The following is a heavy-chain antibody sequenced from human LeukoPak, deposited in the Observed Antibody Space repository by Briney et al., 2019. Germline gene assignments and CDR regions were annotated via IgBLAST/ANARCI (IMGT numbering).Heavy chain of an antibody. CDR2: ISSSSSYI. V-gene: IGHV3-21*01. D-gene: IGHD3-9*01. J-gene: IGHJ3*02. CDR3: ASPVNDMLTGYQNDAFDI. Sequence: GGSLRLSCAASGFTFSSYSMNWVRQAPGKGLEWVASISSSSSYIYYADSVKGRFTISRDNAKNSLYLQMNSLRAEDTAVYYCASPVNDMLTGYQNDAFDIWGQGTMVTVSS. CDR1: GFTFSSYS.